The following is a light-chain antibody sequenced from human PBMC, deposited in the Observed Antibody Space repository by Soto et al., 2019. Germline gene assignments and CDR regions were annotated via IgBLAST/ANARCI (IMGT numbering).Light chain of an antibody. CDR1: SSNIGNDY. CDR2: DNY. Sequence: QSVLTQPPAVSAAPGQEVTISCFGSSSNIGNDYVSWYQQLPGTAPKLLIYDNYKRPSGIPDRFSGSKSGTSGTLGITGLQTGDEADYYCGTWDSIVSAYVFVTGAKVTVL. CDR3: GTWDSIVSAYV. V-gene: IGLV1-51*01. J-gene: IGLJ1*01.